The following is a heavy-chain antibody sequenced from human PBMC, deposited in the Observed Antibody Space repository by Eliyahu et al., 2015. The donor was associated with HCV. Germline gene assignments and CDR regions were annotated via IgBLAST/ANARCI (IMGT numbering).Heavy chain of an antibody. J-gene: IGHJ5*02. CDR1: GGXXSSYY. CDR3: ASGGGGTAVAGTGGWFDP. CDR2: IYYRGSA. V-gene: IGHV4-59*01. D-gene: IGHD6-19*01. Sequence: QVQLQESGPGLVKPSETLSLTCTXXGGXXSSYYXXWIRQPPGXGLEWIGYIYYRGSANYHPSLKXRVTISAXTSKNQFSLKLNSVTAADTAVYYCASGGGGTAVAGTGGWFDPWGQGTLVTVSS.